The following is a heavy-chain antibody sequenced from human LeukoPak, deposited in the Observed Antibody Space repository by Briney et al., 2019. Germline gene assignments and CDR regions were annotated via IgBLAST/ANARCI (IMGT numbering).Heavy chain of an antibody. CDR2: ISYDGSNK. CDR1: GFTFSSYA. CDR3: ARDQFGGYDY. D-gene: IGHD5-12*01. J-gene: IGHJ4*02. V-gene: IGHV3-30-3*01. Sequence: GRSLRLSCAASGFTFSSYAMHWVRQAPGKGLEWVAVISYDGSNKYYADSVKGRFTISRDNSENTLYLQMNSLRAEDTAVYYCARDQFGGYDYWGQGTLVTVSS.